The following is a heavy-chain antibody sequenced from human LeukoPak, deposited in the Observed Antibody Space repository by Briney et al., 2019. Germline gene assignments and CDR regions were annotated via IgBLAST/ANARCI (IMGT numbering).Heavy chain of an antibody. CDR2: IFHSGST. J-gene: IGHJ4*02. V-gene: IGHV4-39*01. CDR1: GGSISSSSYY. Sequence: SETLSLTCTVSGGSISSSSYYWGGIRQPPGKGLEGIGSIFHSGSTYYNPSLKSRVTISVDTSKNQFSLKLTSVTAADTAVYYCARSWFSTGPADYWGQGTLVTVSS. D-gene: IGHD6-13*01. CDR3: ARSWFSTGPADY.